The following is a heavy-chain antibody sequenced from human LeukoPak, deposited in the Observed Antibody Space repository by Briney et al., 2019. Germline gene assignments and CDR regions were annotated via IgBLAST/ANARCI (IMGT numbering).Heavy chain of an antibody. J-gene: IGHJ4*02. D-gene: IGHD5-24*01. V-gene: IGHV4-31*03. CDR2: IYYSGST. Sequence: PSQTLSLTCTVSGGSISSGGYYWSWIRQHPGKGLEWIGNIYYSGSTNYNPSLKSRVTISVDTSKNQFSLKLTSATAADTAVYYCARSSDGYKYDYWGQGTLVTVSS. CDR1: GGSISSGGYY. CDR3: ARSSDGYKYDY.